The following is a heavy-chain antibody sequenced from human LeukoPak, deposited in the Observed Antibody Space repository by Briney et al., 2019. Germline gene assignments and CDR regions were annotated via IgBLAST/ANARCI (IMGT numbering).Heavy chain of an antibody. D-gene: IGHD6-19*01. Sequence: PSETLSLTCSVSGASVSDGNYYWSWIRQPPGKGLEWIGYIYNSGSTKYNPSLKSRVTISVDTSKNQISLKLSSVTAADTAVYFCARQVVAVAGTGYFDYWGQGTLVTVSS. CDR3: ARQVVAVAGTGYFDY. CDR1: GASVSDGNYY. J-gene: IGHJ4*02. V-gene: IGHV4-61*01. CDR2: IYNSGST.